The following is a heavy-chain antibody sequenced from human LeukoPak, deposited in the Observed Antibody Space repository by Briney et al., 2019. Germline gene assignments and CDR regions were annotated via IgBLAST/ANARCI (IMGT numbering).Heavy chain of an antibody. V-gene: IGHV3-30*02. D-gene: IGHD3-22*01. CDR2: IWYDGRDK. Sequence: PGKGXEGXACIWYDGRDKEYEDYGKGKFTIHRDNCKNTLYLKMNRLRAEDTAVYYCAMGSGYYLSSDAFDIWGQGAMVTVSS. J-gene: IGHJ3*02. CDR3: AMGSGYYLSSDAFDI.